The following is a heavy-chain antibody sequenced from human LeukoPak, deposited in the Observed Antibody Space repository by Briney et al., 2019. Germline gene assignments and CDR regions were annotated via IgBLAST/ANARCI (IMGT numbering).Heavy chain of an antibody. CDR3: ARETHDGNYYYYYYYMDV. J-gene: IGHJ6*03. V-gene: IGHV4-59*12. CDR1: GGSMNNYY. Sequence: SETLSLTCTVSGGSMNNYYWTWIRQPPGKGLEWIGYMYYSGSTNYNPSLKSRVTISVDTSKNQFSLKLSSVTAADTAVYYCARETHDGNYYYYYYYMDVWGKGTTVTISS. CDR2: MYYSGST. D-gene: IGHD4-23*01.